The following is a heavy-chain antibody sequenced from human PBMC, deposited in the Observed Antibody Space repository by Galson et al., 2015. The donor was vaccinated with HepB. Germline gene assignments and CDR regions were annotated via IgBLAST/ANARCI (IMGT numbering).Heavy chain of an antibody. CDR1: GFTFSSYA. Sequence: SLRLSCAASGFTFSSYAMHWVRQAPGKGLEWVAVISYDGSNKYYADSVKGRFTISRDNSKNTLYLQMNSLRAEDTAVYYCARELSSGYYWGARNYFDYWGQGTLVTVSS. V-gene: IGHV3-30*04. CDR2: ISYDGSNK. D-gene: IGHD3-22*01. CDR3: ARELSSGYYWGARNYFDY. J-gene: IGHJ4*02.